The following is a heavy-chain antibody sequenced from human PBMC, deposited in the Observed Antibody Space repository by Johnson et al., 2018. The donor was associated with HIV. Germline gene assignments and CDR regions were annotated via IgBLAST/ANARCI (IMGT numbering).Heavy chain of an antibody. CDR3: TTDWEYYYGSGKLDAFDM. CDR1: GFRFSNAW. J-gene: IGHJ3*02. Sequence: SGGGLVKPGDSLRLSCTASGFRFSNAWMGWVRQAPGKGLEWLGRIKSKTGGGTTSYAAPVKGRFTISRDDSKDTVYLHMNSLKVDDTAVYYCTTDWEYYYGSGKLDAFDMWGQGTMVTVSS. CDR2: IKSKTGGGTT. V-gene: IGHV3-15*01. D-gene: IGHD3-10*01.